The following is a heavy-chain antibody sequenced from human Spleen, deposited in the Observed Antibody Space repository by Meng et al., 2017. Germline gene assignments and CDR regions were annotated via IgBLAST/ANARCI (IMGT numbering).Heavy chain of an antibody. V-gene: IGHV3-7*01. CDR1: GFTFSSYW. Sequence: GESLKISCAASGFTFSSYWMSWVRQAPGKGLEWVANIKQDGSEKYYVDSVKGRFTISRDNAKNSLYLQMNSLRAEDTAVYYCARVQYGSGSYFLYYYGMDVWGQGTTVTVSS. D-gene: IGHD3-10*01. CDR2: IKQDGSEK. CDR3: ARVQYGSGSYFLYYYGMDV. J-gene: IGHJ6*02.